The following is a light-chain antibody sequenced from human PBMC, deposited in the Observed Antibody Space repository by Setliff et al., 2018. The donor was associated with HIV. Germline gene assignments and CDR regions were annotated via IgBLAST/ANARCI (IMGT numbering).Light chain of an antibody. J-gene: IGLJ2*01. Sequence: QSVLTQPASVSGSPGQSITISCTGTSSDVGSYNLVSWYQQHPDKAPKLMIYDVTQRPSGVSNRFSGSKSGNTASLTISGLQAGDEADYYCCSYGGTTTHVLFGGGTQLTVL. CDR3: CSYGGTTTHVL. CDR2: DVT. V-gene: IGLV2-23*02. CDR1: SSDVGSYNL.